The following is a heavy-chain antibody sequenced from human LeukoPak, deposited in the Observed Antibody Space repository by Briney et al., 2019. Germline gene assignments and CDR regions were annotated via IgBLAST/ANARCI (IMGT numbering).Heavy chain of an antibody. J-gene: IGHJ5*02. D-gene: IGHD5-12*01. V-gene: IGHV4-59*01. CDR2: IHYSGST. CDR3: ARGGSGYALNWFDP. CDR1: GGSISGYY. Sequence: NTSETLSLTCTVSGGSISGYYWNWIRQPPGEALEWIGYIHYSGSTNYNPSLKSRVTISVDTSKNQFSLKLSSVTAADTAVYYCARGGSGYALNWFDPWGQGTLVTVSS.